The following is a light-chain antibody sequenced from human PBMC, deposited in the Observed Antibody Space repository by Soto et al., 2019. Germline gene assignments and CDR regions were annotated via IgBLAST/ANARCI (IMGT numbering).Light chain of an antibody. V-gene: IGLV1-40*01. J-gene: IGLJ1*01. CDR1: SSNIGAGYG. Sequence: QSVLTQPPSVSGAPWQRVTISCTVSSSNIGAGYGVHWYQQLPGAAPKLLIYGNSNRPSGVPDRFSGSRSGTSASLAITGLQPEDEADYYCQSYDTPVYVFGGGTKVTVL. CDR2: GNS. CDR3: QSYDTPVYV.